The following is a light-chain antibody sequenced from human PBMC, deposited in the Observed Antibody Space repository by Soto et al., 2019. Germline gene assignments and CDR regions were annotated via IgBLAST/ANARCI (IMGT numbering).Light chain of an antibody. J-gene: IGKJ2*01. V-gene: IGKV3-20*01. CDR2: GAS. CDR1: QSVSSSY. CDR3: QQYGSSPYT. Sequence: EIVLTQSPGTLSLSPGERATLSCRASQSVSSSYLAWYQQKPGQAPRLLMYGASSRATGIPGRFSGTGSGTDFTLTISRLEPEDFAVYYCQQYGSSPYTFGLGTKVDIK.